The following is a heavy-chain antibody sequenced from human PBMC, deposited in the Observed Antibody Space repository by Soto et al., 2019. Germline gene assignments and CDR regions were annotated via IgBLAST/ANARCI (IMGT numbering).Heavy chain of an antibody. D-gene: IGHD3-3*01. CDR3: AKATYYDFWSGPLNWFDP. CDR2: ISGSGGST. V-gene: IGHV3-23*01. CDR1: GFTFSSYA. Sequence: PGGSLRLSCAASGFTFSSYAMSWVRQAPGKGLEWVPAISGSGGSTYYADSVKGRFTISRDNSKNTLYLQMNSLRAEDTAVYYCAKATYYDFWSGPLNWFDPWGQGTLVTVSS. J-gene: IGHJ5*02.